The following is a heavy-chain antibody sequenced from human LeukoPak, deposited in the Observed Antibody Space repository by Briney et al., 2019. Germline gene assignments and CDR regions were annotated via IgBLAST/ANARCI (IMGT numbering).Heavy chain of an antibody. J-gene: IGHJ4*02. D-gene: IGHD3-16*02. CDR1: GYTFTSYG. Sequence: ASVKVSCKASGYTFTSYGISWVRQAPGQGLEWTGWISAYNGNTNYAQKLQGRVTMTTDTSTSTAYMELRSLRSDDTAVYYCARGELMITFGGVIVAQFDYWGQGTLVTVSS. CDR2: ISAYNGNT. V-gene: IGHV1-18*01. CDR3: ARGELMITFGGVIVAQFDY.